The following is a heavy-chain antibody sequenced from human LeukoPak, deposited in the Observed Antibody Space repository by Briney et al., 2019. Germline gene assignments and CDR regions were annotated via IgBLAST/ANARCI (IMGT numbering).Heavy chain of an antibody. V-gene: IGHV4-34*08. CDR3: ATSLRVRGGAFDI. J-gene: IGHJ3*02. CDR1: GFTFSSYA. Sequence: GSLRLSCTASGFTFSSYAMHWVRQPPGKGLEWIGEINHSGSTNYNPSLKSRVTISVDTSKNQFSLKLSSVTAADTAVYYCATSLRVRGGAFDIWGQGTMVTVSS. CDR2: INHSGST. D-gene: IGHD3-10*01.